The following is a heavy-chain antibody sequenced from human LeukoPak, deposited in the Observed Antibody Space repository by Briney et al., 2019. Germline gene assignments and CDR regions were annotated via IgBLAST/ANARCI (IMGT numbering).Heavy chain of an antibody. CDR1: GFTFSSYW. CDR3: ARVKVGYSSGWYVVPDAFDI. D-gene: IGHD6-19*01. CDR2: IKQDGSEK. J-gene: IGHJ3*02. Sequence: PGGSLRLSCAASGFTFSSYWMSWVRQAPGKGLEWVANIKQDGSEKYYVDSVKGRFTISRDNAKNSLYLQMNSLRAEDTAVYYCARVKVGYSSGWYVVPDAFDIWGQGTMVTVSS. V-gene: IGHV3-7*01.